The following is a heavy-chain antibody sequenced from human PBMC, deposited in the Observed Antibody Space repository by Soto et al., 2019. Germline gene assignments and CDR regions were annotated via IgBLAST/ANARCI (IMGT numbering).Heavy chain of an antibody. Sequence: QVQLQESGPGLVKPSGTLSLTCAVSSGSISSSNWWSWVRQPPGKGLEWIGEIYHSGSTNYNPSLKSRVTISVDKSKHQFSLKLSSVTAADTAVYYCAREPNFMITFGGVIVGNGYFDLWGRGTLVTVSS. V-gene: IGHV4-4*02. D-gene: IGHD3-16*02. CDR1: SGSISSSNW. J-gene: IGHJ2*01. CDR2: IYHSGST. CDR3: AREPNFMITFGGVIVGNGYFDL.